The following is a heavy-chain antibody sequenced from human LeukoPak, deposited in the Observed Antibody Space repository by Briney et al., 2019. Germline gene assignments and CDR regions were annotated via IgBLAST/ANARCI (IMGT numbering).Heavy chain of an antibody. D-gene: IGHD6-13*01. CDR3: ARVGAQVVSCWFDP. V-gene: IGHV4-4*02. Sequence: SGTLSLTCAVSGGSISSSNWWSWVRQPPGKGLEWIGEIYHSGSTNYNPSLKSRVTISVDKSKNQFSLKLSSVTAADTAVYYCARVGAQVVSCWFDPWGQGTLVTVSS. J-gene: IGHJ5*02. CDR1: GGSISSSNW. CDR2: IYHSGST.